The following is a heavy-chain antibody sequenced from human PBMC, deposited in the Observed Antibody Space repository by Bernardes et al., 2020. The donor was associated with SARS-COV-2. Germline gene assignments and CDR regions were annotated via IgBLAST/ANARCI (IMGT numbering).Heavy chain of an antibody. CDR1: GGSISSYY. D-gene: IGHD2-8*02. J-gene: IGHJ6*02. CDR2: IYYSGST. Sequence: SETLSLTCTVSGGSISSYYWSWIRQPPGKGLEWIGYIYYSGSTNYNPSLKSRVTISVDTSKNQFSLKLSSVTAADTAVYYCARALVVIQWPLYYYYGMDVWGQGTTVTVSS. V-gene: IGHV4-59*01. CDR3: ARALVVIQWPLYYYYGMDV.